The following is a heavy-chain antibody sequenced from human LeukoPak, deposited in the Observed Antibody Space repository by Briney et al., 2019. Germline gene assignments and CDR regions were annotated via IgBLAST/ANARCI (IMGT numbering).Heavy chain of an antibody. Sequence: GGPLSLFCSPTVFTFSLYAMQCVRRSRGKAVEYVSSFSSKGGSTYYADSVKGTFTMYRDNSKNTLYLQMSSLRAEDTAVYYCVKEYSSGSSYYYYGMDVWGQGTTVTVFS. D-gene: IGHD6-19*01. J-gene: IGHJ6*02. V-gene: IGHV3-64D*06. CDR3: VKEYSSGSSYYYYGMDV. CDR1: VFTFSLYA. CDR2: FSSKGGST.